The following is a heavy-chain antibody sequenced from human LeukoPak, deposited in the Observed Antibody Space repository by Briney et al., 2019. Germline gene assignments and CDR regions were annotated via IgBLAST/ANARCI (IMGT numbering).Heavy chain of an antibody. V-gene: IGHV3-23*01. CDR3: AKGHADYGTGFDL. CDR1: GFTFRNYA. Sequence: GGSLRLSCAASGFTFRNYAMSWVRQASGKGLESVSVISGAGGSTYYADSVKGRFTISRDNSKNTLYLQMNSLRAEDAAVYYCAKGHADYGTGFDLWGQGTLVTVSS. D-gene: IGHD4-17*01. CDR2: ISGAGGST. J-gene: IGHJ5*02.